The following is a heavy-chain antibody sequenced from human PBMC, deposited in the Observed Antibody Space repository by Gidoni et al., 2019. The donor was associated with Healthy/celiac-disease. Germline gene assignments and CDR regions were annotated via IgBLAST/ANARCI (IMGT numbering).Heavy chain of an antibody. CDR1: GGSFSGYY. CDR3: ARGRGYCSGGSCSNWFDP. D-gene: IGHD2-15*01. J-gene: IGHJ5*02. Sequence: QVQLQQWGAGLLKPSETLSLTCAVYGGSFSGYYWSWIRQPPGTGLEWIGEINHSGSTNYNPSLKSRVTISVDTSKNQFSLKLSAVTAADTAVYYCARGRGYCSGGSCSNWFDPWGQGTLVTVSS. V-gene: IGHV4-34*01. CDR2: INHSGST.